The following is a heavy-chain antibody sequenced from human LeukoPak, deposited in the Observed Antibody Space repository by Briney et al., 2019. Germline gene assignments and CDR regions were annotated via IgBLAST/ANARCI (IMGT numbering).Heavy chain of an antibody. J-gene: IGHJ4*02. CDR1: GFTFSNSA. V-gene: IGHV3-23*01. CDR2: ISGGGGST. CDR3: AKENWVYNWKYDSSGSGINY. Sequence: GGTLRLSCAASGFTFSNSAMSWVRQAPGKGLEWVSTISGGGGSTYYADSVKGRFTISRDNSKNTLYLQMNSLRAEDTAVYYCAKENWVYNWKYDSSGSGINYWGQGTLVTVSS. D-gene: IGHD3-22*01.